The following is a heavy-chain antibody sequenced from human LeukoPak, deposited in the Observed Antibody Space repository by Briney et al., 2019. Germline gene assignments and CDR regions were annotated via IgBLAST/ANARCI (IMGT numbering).Heavy chain of an antibody. CDR2: IYPDDSDT. D-gene: IGHD3-10*01. Sequence: GESLKISCKGSGYSFTSYWIGWVRQMPGKGLEWMGIIYPDDSDTKYSPSSQGQVTISADKSISTAYLQWSSLKASDTAMSYCARLAICNNSLFFSNYYYSMDVWGRGTTVTVSS. V-gene: IGHV5-51*01. CDR3: ARLAICNNSLFFSNYYYSMDV. CDR1: GYSFTSYW. J-gene: IGHJ6*03.